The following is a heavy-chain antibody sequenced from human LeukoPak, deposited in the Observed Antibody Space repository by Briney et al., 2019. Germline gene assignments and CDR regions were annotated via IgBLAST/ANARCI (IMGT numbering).Heavy chain of an antibody. CDR3: ARGTLEHCSGASCYPLDS. CDR2: VTGSGGDT. J-gene: IGHJ5*01. V-gene: IGHV3-23*01. Sequence: PGGSLRLSCAASGFTFSNYAMSWVRRTPGKGLECVSVVTGSGGDTYYTGSVNGRFTISRDNSKNTLYLQMNSLRAEDTAVYYCARGTLEHCSGASCYPLDSWGQGTLVTASS. CDR1: GFTFSNYA. D-gene: IGHD2-15*01.